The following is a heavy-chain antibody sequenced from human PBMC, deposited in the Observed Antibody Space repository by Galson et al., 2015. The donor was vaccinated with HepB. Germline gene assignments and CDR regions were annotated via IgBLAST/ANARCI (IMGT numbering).Heavy chain of an antibody. CDR3: AKGPPLTSPTRRGFDS. D-gene: IGHD2/OR15-2a*01. CDR1: GFTFDNYA. V-gene: IGHV3-23*01. J-gene: IGHJ4*02. Sequence: SLRLSCAATGFTFDNYAMTWVRQAPGKGLEWVSTISSNGRNTYYANSVKGRFTISRDNSRDTLWLQMDSLRAEDTAIYYCAKGPPLTSPTRRGFDSWGQGTLVSVAS. CDR2: ISSNGRNT.